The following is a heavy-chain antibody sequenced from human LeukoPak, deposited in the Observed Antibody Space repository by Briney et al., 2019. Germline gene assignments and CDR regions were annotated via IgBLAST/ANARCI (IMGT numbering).Heavy chain of an antibody. CDR3: ARSPIKYYYDSSGNWFDP. D-gene: IGHD3-22*01. CDR1: GYTFTSYY. J-gene: IGHJ5*02. Sequence: ASVKVSCKASGYTFTSYYMHWVRQAPGQGLEWMGWISAYNGNTNYAQKLQGRVTMTTDTSTSTAYMELRSLRSDDTAVYYCARSPIKYYYDSSGNWFDPWGQGTLVTVSS. CDR2: ISAYNGNT. V-gene: IGHV1-18*04.